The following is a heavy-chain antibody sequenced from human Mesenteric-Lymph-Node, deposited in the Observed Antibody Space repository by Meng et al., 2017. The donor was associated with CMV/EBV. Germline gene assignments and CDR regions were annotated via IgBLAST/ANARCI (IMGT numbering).Heavy chain of an antibody. Sequence: GGSLRLSCAASGFTFDDYAMHWVRQAPGKGLEWVSGISWNSGDMGHADSVKGRFTISRDNAQNSLYLQMNSLRAEDTALYYCVRDLFSSGWYAVDVWGQGTTVTVSS. CDR2: ISWNSGDM. J-gene: IGHJ6*01. CDR1: GFTFDDYA. CDR3: VRDLFSSGWYAVDV. V-gene: IGHV3-9*01. D-gene: IGHD6-19*01.